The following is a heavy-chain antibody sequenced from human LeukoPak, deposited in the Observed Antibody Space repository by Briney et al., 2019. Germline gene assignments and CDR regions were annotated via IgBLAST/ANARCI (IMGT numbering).Heavy chain of an antibody. D-gene: IGHD3-22*01. V-gene: IGHV1-46*01. Sequence: GASVKVSRKASGYTFTKYYIHWVRQAPGQGLEWMGIINPSAGSTNYAQKFQGRVTLTRDTSTSTVYMNVSNLRSEDTAVYYCARESLGSYKTVVIVARGHDAFDMWGQGTMVTVSS. CDR2: INPSAGST. CDR3: ARESLGSYKTVVIVARGHDAFDM. J-gene: IGHJ3*02. CDR1: GYTFTKYY.